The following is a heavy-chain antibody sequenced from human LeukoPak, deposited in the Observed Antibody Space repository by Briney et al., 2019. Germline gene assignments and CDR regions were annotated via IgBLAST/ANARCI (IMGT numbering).Heavy chain of an antibody. J-gene: IGHJ4*02. Sequence: GGSLRPSCEGFGFIFSKYSMIWVRQAPGKGLEWISYISGTSRTTYFAASVKGRFSASRDNDENLVYLQMNSLRAEDTAVYFCARVSDTGYTYAYSYFFDFWGEGTLVTVST. CDR2: ISGTSRTT. CDR1: GFIFSKYS. CDR3: ARVSDTGYTYAYSYFFDF. D-gene: IGHD5-18*01. V-gene: IGHV3-48*01.